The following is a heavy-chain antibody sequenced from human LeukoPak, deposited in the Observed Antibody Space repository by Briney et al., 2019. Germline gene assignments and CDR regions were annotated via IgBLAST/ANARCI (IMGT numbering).Heavy chain of an antibody. J-gene: IGHJ4*02. Sequence: GESLKISWKGSGYSLTSYWIGWVRQMPGKGLEGMGIIYPGDSDTRYSPSFQGQVTISADNSISTAYLQWSSLKASDTAMYYCARPYYYDSSGYQYYFDYRGQGTLVTVSS. CDR3: ARPYYYDSSGYQYYFDY. V-gene: IGHV5-51*01. CDR1: GYSLTSYW. D-gene: IGHD3-22*01. CDR2: IYPGDSDT.